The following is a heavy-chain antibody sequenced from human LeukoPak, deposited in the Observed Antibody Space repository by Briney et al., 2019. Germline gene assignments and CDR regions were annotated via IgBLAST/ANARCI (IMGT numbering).Heavy chain of an antibody. CDR1: GFTFSSYG. Sequence: GGSLRLSCAASGFTFSSYGMHWVRQAPGKGLEGVAVIWYDGSNKYCADSVKGRFTISRDNSKNTLYLQMNSLRAEDTAVYYCAKDQRSGEGLFDYWGQGTLVTVSS. CDR2: IWYDGSNK. CDR3: AKDQRSGEGLFDY. V-gene: IGHV3-33*06. D-gene: IGHD6-25*01. J-gene: IGHJ4*02.